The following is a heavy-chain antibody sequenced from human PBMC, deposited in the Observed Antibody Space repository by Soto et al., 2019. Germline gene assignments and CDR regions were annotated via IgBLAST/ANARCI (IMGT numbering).Heavy chain of an antibody. CDR3: ARDGSELLQWSVWFDP. Sequence: ASVKVSCKASGGNFSSYAISWVRQAPGQGLEWMGGIIPIFGTANYAQKFQGRVTITAEESTSTAYMELSSLRSEDTAAYYCARDGSELLQWSVWFDPWGQGTLVTVSS. V-gene: IGHV1-69*13. J-gene: IGHJ5*02. CDR1: GGNFSSYA. CDR2: IIPIFGTA. D-gene: IGHD1-26*01.